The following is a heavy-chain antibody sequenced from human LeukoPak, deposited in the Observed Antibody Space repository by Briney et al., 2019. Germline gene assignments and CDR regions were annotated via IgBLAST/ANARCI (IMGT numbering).Heavy chain of an antibody. J-gene: IGHJ5*02. CDR2: ISAYNGNA. CDR3: ARGVRAVGANREDWFDP. CDR1: GYTFTSYG. V-gene: IGHV1-18*01. Sequence: ASVKVSCKASGYTFTSYGISWVRQAPGQGLEWMGWISAYNGNANYAQKLQGRVTMTTDTSTSTAYMELRSLRSDDTAVYYCARGVRAVGANREDWFDPWGQGTLVTVSS. D-gene: IGHD1-26*01.